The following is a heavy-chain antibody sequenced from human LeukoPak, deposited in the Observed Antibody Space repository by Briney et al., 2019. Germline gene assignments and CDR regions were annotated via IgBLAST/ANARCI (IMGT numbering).Heavy chain of an antibody. V-gene: IGHV4-4*02. CDR2: MYLSGTT. J-gene: IGHJ4*02. CDR1: GDSINSFDL. Sequence: SETLSLTCTVSGDSINSFDLWSWVRQPPGKGLEWIGEMYLSGTTHSNPSVKSRVTISIDKSKNQFFLNLSSVTAADTAVYYCAGLVGRYSSGLYYYYFDYWGQGTLVTVSS. D-gene: IGHD3-22*01. CDR3: AGLVGRYSSGLYYYYFDY.